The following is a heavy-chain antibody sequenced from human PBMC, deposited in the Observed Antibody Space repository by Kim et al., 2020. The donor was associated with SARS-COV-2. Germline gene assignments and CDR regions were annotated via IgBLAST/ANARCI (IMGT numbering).Heavy chain of an antibody. V-gene: IGHV3-23*01. CDR2: ISGSGGST. J-gene: IGHJ4*02. Sequence: GGSLRLSCAASGFTFSSYAMSWVRQAPGKGLEWVSAISGSGGSTYYADSVKGRFTISRDNSKNTLYLQMNSLRAEDTAVYYCAKDRLDIVVVPAAIRAWYPFGPFDYWGQGTLVTVSS. D-gene: IGHD2-2*03. CDR1: GFTFSSYA. CDR3: AKDRLDIVVVPAAIRAWYPFGPFDY.